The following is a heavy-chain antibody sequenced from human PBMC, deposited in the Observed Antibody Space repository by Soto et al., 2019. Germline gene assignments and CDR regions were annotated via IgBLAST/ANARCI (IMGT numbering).Heavy chain of an antibody. Sequence: GGSLRLSCVGSGFRFSDYPLNWVRQAPGQGLEWVANINRRGTSTNYVGSVRGRFFTSRDSTRNSLYLNMDSLRVEDTATYYCVRGTPTPGLDIWGRGTTVTVS. J-gene: IGHJ6*02. CDR1: GFRFSDYP. D-gene: IGHD1-1*01. V-gene: IGHV3-7*03. CDR2: INRRGTST. CDR3: VRGTPTPGLDI.